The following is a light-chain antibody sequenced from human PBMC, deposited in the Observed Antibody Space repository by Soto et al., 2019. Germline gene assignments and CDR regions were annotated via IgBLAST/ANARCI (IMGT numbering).Light chain of an antibody. V-gene: IGLV2-14*01. CDR3: ASSTSDSLYV. Sequence: QSPLTQPACVFLSPGHTITMSCTGTSSDVGGNKYVSWYQQYPGKVPKLLINKVTNRPSGVSYRFSGSKSGNKASLTISALLAEDEADYFCASSTSDSLYVFGTGTKVTVL. J-gene: IGLJ1*01. CDR2: KVT. CDR1: SSDVGGNKY.